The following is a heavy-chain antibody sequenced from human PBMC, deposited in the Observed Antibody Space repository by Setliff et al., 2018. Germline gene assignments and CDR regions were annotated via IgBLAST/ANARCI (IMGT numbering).Heavy chain of an antibody. CDR3: ARRVTSLYSSSWDFDY. CDR1: GFSLRTSGMC. Sequence: SGPTLVNPTQTLTLTCTFSGFSLRTSGMCVSWIRQPPGKALEWLARIDWDDDKYYSTSLKTRLTISKDTSKNQVVLTMTNMDPVDTATYYCARRVTSLYSSSWDFDYWGQGTLVTVSS. CDR2: IDWDDDK. V-gene: IGHV2-70*11. J-gene: IGHJ4*02. D-gene: IGHD6-13*01.